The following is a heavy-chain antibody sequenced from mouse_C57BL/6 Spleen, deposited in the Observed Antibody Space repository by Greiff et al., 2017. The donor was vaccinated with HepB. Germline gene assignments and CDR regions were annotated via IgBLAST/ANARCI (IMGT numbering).Heavy chain of an antibody. CDR1: GYAFSSYW. D-gene: IGHD2-13*01. V-gene: IGHV1-80*01. J-gene: IGHJ2*01. CDR2: IYPGDGDT. Sequence: QVQLKESGAELVKPGASVKISCKASGYAFSSYWMNWVKQRPGQGLAWIGQIYPGDGDTNYNGKFTGKATLTADKSSSTAYMQLSSLTSEDSAVSVCARGDGDDFGDWGQGTTLTVSS. CDR3: ARGDGDDFGD.